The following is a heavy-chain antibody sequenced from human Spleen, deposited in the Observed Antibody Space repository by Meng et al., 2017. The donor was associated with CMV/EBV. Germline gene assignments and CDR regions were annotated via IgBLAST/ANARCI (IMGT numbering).Heavy chain of an antibody. Sequence: TLSLTCALCGGSISTNHWWSWVRQPPGKGREWIGEVFHSGSTNYNASLESRVTISMDRSNNQFSLSLTSVTAADTAVYYCASARWDCWGQGTLVTVSS. CDR1: GGSISTNHW. V-gene: IGHV4-4*02. D-gene: IGHD6-13*01. CDR3: ASARWDC. J-gene: IGHJ4*01. CDR2: VFHSGST.